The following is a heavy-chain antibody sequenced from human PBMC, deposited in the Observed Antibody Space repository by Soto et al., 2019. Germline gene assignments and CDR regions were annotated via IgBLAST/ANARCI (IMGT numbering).Heavy chain of an antibody. CDR2: IVVGSGDT. CDR3: AAVRPYSSSSRYGFDY. Sequence: GASVKVSCKASGFTFTSSAVQWVRQARGQRLEWIGWIVVGSGDTNYAQKFQERVTITRDMSTSTAYMELSSLRSEDMAVYYCAAVRPYSSSSRYGFDYWAQRTLVPVSS. J-gene: IGHJ4*02. V-gene: IGHV1-58*01. CDR1: GFTFTSSA. D-gene: IGHD6-6*01.